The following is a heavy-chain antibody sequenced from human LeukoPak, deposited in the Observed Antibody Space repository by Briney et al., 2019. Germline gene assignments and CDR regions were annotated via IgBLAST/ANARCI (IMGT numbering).Heavy chain of an antibody. V-gene: IGHV3-23*01. CDR3: ARLIIYNYVYYMDV. CDR2: ISGSGGSI. J-gene: IGHJ6*03. Sequence: GGSLRLSCAASGFTFSSYAMNWVRQAPGKGLEWVSVISGSGGSIYYADSVKGRFTIFRDNSKNTVYLQMNSLRAEDTAVYYCARLIIYNYVYYMDVWGKGTTVTVSS. CDR1: GFTFSSYA. D-gene: IGHD5-18*01.